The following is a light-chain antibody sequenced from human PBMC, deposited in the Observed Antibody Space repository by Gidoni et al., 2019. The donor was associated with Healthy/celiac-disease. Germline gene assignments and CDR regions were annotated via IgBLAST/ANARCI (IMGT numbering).Light chain of an antibody. CDR2: EFS. Sequence: QSALTQPASVSGSPGQSITISCTGTSSDVGGYNSVSWYQQHPGKAPKLIIYEFSNRPSGVSNRFSGSKSGNTASLTISGLQAEDEADYYCSSYTSSSTYVFGTVTKVTVL. CDR3: SSYTSSSTYV. V-gene: IGLV2-14*01. CDR1: SSDVGGYNS. J-gene: IGLJ1*01.